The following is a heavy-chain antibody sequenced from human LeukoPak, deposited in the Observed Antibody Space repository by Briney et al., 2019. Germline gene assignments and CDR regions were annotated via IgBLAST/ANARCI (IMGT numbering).Heavy chain of an antibody. CDR3: VRAAPDTRYRHFDF. Sequence: GRSLRLSCAASGFTFSSYAMHWVRQAPGKGLDWVADIKEDGSEKYYEDSVKGRFIISRDNAEKSLSLQMSSLRVEDTAVYYCVRAAPDTRYRHFDFWGRGTLVSVSS. CDR1: GFTFSSYA. CDR2: IKEDGSEK. J-gene: IGHJ2*01. D-gene: IGHD2-2*02. V-gene: IGHV3-7*03.